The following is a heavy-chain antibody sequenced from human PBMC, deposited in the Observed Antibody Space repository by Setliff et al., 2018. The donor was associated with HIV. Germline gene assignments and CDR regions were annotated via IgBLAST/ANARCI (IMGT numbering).Heavy chain of an antibody. Sequence: RASVKVSCKASRSTFNSHTINWVRQAPGQGLDWMGRIIPILGVANYAQRFQGKVTITADKSTSTAYMELTSLRFDDTAMYYCVRGAQSPPHYSYYYMDVWGEGTMVTVAS. D-gene: IGHD1-26*01. CDR1: RSTFNSHT. CDR2: IIPILGVA. J-gene: IGHJ6*03. V-gene: IGHV1-69*02. CDR3: VRGAQSPPHYSYYYMDV.